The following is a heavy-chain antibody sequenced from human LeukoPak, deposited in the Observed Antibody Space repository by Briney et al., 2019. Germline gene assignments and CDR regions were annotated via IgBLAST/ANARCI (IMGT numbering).Heavy chain of an antibody. Sequence: PSETLSLTCTVSGGSISNYYWSWIRQPAGKGLEWIGRIYPGGNTNYNPSLKSRVTMSTDTSRNHFSLKLTSVTATDTAVYYCARKGISAMAGAFDIWGQGTMVTVSS. V-gene: IGHV4-4*07. D-gene: IGHD2-15*01. CDR1: GGSISNYY. J-gene: IGHJ3*02. CDR2: IYPGGNT. CDR3: ARKGISAMAGAFDI.